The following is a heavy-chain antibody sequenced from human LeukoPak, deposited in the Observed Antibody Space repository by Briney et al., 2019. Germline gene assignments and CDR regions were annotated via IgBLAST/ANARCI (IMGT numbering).Heavy chain of an antibody. V-gene: IGHV4-61*02. Sequence: SETLSLTRTVSGGSISSGSYYWSWIRQPAGKGLEWIGRIYTSGSTNYNPSLKSRVTISVDTSKNQFSLRLSSVTAADTAVYYCAREGARYSGYDSWGQGTLVTVSS. J-gene: IGHJ4*02. CDR2: IYTSGST. CDR3: AREGARYSGYDS. D-gene: IGHD5-12*01. CDR1: GGSISSGSYY.